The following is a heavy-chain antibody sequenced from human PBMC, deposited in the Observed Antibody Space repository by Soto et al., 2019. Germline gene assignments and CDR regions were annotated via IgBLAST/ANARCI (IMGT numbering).Heavy chain of an antibody. D-gene: IGHD1-26*01. CDR3: ARDRGSYALDY. V-gene: IGHV1-18*01. CDR2: ISANNGNT. Sequence: QVQLVQSGAEVKKPGASVKVSCKASGYTFTNYGISWVRQAPGQGLEWMGWISANNGNTNYEQKLQGRVTMTTDTSPNKAYIEAEDLRFGDTAVYYCARDRGSYALDYWGQGTLVTVSS. CDR1: GYTFTNYG. J-gene: IGHJ4*02.